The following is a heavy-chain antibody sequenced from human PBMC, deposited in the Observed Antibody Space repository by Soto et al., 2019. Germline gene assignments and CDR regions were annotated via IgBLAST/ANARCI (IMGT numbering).Heavy chain of an antibody. D-gene: IGHD2-2*02. CDR3: AKDIVVVPAAIEYNWFDX. V-gene: IGHV3-23*01. CDR1: GFTFSSYA. J-gene: IGHJ5*02. Sequence: GGSLRLSFAASGFTFSSYAMSWVRQAPGKGLEWVSSISCSGGSTYYADSVKGRFNISRDNSKNTLYLQMNSLRAEDTAVYYCAKDIVVVPAAIEYNWFDXWGQVTLVTVSX. CDR2: ISCSGGST.